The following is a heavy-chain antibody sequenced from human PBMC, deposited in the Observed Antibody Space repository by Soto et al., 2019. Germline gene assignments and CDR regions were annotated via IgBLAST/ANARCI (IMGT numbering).Heavy chain of an antibody. D-gene: IGHD3-22*01. CDR3: ARGPTDYYDNSANYFLDY. CDR1: GYTFITYG. Sequence: QVQLVQSGAEVKKPGASVKVSCKASGYTFITYGVSWVRQAPGQGLDWLGWISTYNGNTRYAERRQGIFTMNTDTTTNTAYMELRNLRSDDTAVYYCARGPTDYYDNSANYFLDYWGQGTLVTVSS. CDR2: ISTYNGNT. J-gene: IGHJ4*02. V-gene: IGHV1-18*01.